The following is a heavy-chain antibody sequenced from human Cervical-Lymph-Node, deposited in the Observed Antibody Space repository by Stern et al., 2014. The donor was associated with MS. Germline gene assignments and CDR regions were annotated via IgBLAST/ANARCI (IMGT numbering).Heavy chain of an antibody. Sequence: QLQLQESGSGLVKPSQTLSLTCAVSGGSISSGGYSWSWIRQPPGKGLEWIGNSYHSGSTYSNPPPKSRVTISVDRPKTQFSLKLSSVTAADTAVYYCARSSTVTPNAFDIWGQGTMVTVSS. V-gene: IGHV4-30-2*01. J-gene: IGHJ3*02. CDR2: SYHSGST. D-gene: IGHD4-17*01. CDR3: ARSSTVTPNAFDI. CDR1: GGSISSGGYS.